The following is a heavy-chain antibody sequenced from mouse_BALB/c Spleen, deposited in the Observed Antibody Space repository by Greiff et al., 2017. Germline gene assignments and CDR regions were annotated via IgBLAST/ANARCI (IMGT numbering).Heavy chain of an antibody. CDR2: ISYSGST. V-gene: IGHV3-2*02. CDR1: GYSITSDYA. J-gene: IGHJ4*01. D-gene: IGHD1-1*01. CDR3: ARSGGLSLYYDAMDY. Sequence: EVQLQESGPGLVKPSQSLSLTCTVTGYSITSDYAWNWIRQFPGNKLEWMGYISYSGSTSYNPSLKSRISITRDTSKNQFFLQLNSVTTEDTATYYCARSGGLSLYYDAMDYWGQGTSVTVSS.